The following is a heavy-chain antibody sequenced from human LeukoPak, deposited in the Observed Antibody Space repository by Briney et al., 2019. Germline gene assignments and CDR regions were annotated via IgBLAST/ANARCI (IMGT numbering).Heavy chain of an antibody. D-gene: IGHD1-26*01. V-gene: IGHV4-59*01. CDR3: ARVIVGATLWFDP. CDR2: IYYSGST. CDR1: GGSISSYY. J-gene: IGHJ5*02. Sequence: SETLSLTCTVSGGSISSYYWSLIRQPPGKGLEWIGYIYYSGSTNYNPSLKSRVTISVDTSKNQFSLKLSSVTAADTAVYYCARVIVGATLWFDPWGQGTLVTVSS.